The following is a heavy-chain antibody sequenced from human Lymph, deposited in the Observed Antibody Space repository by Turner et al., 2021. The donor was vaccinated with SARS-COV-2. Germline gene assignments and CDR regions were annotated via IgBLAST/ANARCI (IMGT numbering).Heavy chain of an antibody. CDR2: IQAYNGNT. CDR3: ARDEVTSEYYYGMDV. Sequence: QVQLVQCGAEVKKPGASMKVSCKASGDTFTSYGISWVRQASGHGLEWMGWIQAYNGNTNYAQKLQGRVTMANDTSTRTAYMELRSLRSDDTAVYYRARDEVTSEYYYGMDVWGQGTTVTVSS. J-gene: IGHJ6*02. V-gene: IGHV1-18*01. CDR1: GDTFTSYG. D-gene: IGHD2-21*02.